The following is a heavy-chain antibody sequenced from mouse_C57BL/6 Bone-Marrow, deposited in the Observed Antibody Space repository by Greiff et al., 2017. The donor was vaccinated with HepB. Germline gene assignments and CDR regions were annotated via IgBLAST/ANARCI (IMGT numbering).Heavy chain of an antibody. J-gene: IGHJ1*03. CDR3: ARGDMVTTRYWYFDV. V-gene: IGHV14-2*01. CDR1: GFNIKDYY. CDR2: IDPEDGET. Sequence: EVKLVDSGAELVKPGASVKLSCTASGFNIKDYYMHWVKQRTEQGLEWIGRIDPEDGETKYAPKFQGKATITADTSSNTAYLQLSSLTSEDTAVYYCARGDMVTTRYWYFDVWGTGTTVTVSS. D-gene: IGHD2-2*01.